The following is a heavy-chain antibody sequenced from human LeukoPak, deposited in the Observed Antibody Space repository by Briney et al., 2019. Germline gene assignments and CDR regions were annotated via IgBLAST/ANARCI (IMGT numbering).Heavy chain of an antibody. CDR2: ISSSSNTI. Sequence: GGTLRLSCAASGFTFSSYSMNWVRQAPGKGLEWVSYISSSSNTIYYADSVKGRFTISRDNAKNSLYLQMNSLRAEDTAVYYCARGDCSGGSCYLSLTTIDYWGQGTLVTVSS. CDR1: GFTFSSYS. CDR3: ARGDCSGGSCYLSLTTIDY. D-gene: IGHD2-15*01. J-gene: IGHJ4*02. V-gene: IGHV3-48*01.